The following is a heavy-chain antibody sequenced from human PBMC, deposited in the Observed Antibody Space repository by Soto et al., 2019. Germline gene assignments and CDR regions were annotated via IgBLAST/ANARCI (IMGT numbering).Heavy chain of an antibody. D-gene: IGHD6-19*01. CDR1: GFTFSSYS. CDR2: ISSSSSYI. J-gene: IGHJ4*02. CDR3: AREKIAVAGVGHY. Sequence: EVQLVESGGGLVKPGGSLRLSCAASGFTFSSYSMNWVRQAPGKGLEWVSSISSSSSYIYYTDSVKGRFTISRDNAKNSLYLQMNSLRAEDTAVYYCAREKIAVAGVGHYWGQGTLVTVSS. V-gene: IGHV3-21*01.